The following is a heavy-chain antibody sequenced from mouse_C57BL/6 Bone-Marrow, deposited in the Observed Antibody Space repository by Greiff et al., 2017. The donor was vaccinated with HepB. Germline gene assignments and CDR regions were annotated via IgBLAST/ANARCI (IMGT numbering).Heavy chain of an antibody. V-gene: IGHV2-5*01. CDR3: TKSPRFAY. CDR2: IWRGGST. CDR1: GFSLTSYG. J-gene: IGHJ3*01. Sequence: VKVVESGPGLVQPSQSLSITCTVSGFSLTSYGVHWVRQSPGKGLEWLGVIWRGGSTDYTAAFMSRLSITKDNSKSQVFFKMNSLQADDTAIYYCTKSPRFAYWGQGTLVTVSA.